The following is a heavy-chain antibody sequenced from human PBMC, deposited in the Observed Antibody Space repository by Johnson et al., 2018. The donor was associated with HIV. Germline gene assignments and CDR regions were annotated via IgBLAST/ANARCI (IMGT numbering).Heavy chain of an antibody. D-gene: IGHD4-17*01. V-gene: IGHV3-30*04. CDR2: ISYDGNSK. J-gene: IGHJ3*02. Sequence: VQLVESGGGVVQPGKSVRLSCAASGFIFSSYSMHWVRQAPGRGLEWVAVISYDGNSKYYADSVRGRFTISRDNSKNALFLQMNSLRAEDTSLYYCARAIRDAFDIWGQGTMVTVSS. CDR3: ARAIRDAFDI. CDR1: GFIFSSYS.